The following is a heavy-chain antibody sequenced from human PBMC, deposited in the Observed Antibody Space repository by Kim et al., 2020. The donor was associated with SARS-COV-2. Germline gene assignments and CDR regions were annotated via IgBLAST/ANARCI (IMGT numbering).Heavy chain of an antibody. V-gene: IGHV3-30*04. CDR2: ISYDGSNK. D-gene: IGHD3-9*01. J-gene: IGHJ4*02. CDR3: ARDFGTATYDILTGYYFGIFDY. Sequence: GGSLRLSCAASGFTFSSYAMHWVRQAPGKGLEWVAVISYDGSNKYYADSVKGRFTISRDNSKNTLYLQMNSLRAEDTAVYYCARDFGTATYDILTGYYFGIFDYWGQGALVTVSS. CDR1: GFTFSSYA.